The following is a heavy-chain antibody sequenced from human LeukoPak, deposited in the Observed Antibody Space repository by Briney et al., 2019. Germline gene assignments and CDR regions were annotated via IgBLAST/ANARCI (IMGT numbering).Heavy chain of an antibody. CDR3: ARGSQYSSSPGWFDP. Sequence: GGSLRLSCAASGFTVSSNYMSWVRQAPGKGLEWVSSISSSSSSYIYYADSVKGRFTISRDNAKNSLYLQMNSLRAEDTAVYYCARGSQYSSSPGWFDPWGQGTLVTVSS. CDR1: GFTVSSNY. D-gene: IGHD6-13*01. J-gene: IGHJ5*02. V-gene: IGHV3-21*01. CDR2: ISSSSSSYI.